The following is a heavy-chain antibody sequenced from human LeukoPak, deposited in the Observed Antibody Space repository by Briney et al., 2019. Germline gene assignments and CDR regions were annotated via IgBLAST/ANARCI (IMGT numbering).Heavy chain of an antibody. CDR2: INPNSGGT. J-gene: IGHJ5*02. CDR3: ARGGDGYNTPDWFDP. D-gene: IGHD5-24*01. Sequence: GASVKVSCKASGYTLTGYYMHWVRQAPGQGLEWMGRINPNSGGTNYAQKFQGRVTMTRDTSISTAYMELSRLRSDDTAVYYCARGGDGYNTPDWFDPWGQGTLVTVSS. CDR1: GYTLTGYY. V-gene: IGHV1-2*06.